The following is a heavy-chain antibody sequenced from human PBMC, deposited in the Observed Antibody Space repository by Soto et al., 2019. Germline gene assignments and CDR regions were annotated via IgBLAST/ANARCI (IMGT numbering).Heavy chain of an antibody. CDR2: ISYDGSNK. CDR1: RFTFSSYG. Sequence: QGQLVESGGGVVQPGRSLRLCYAASRFTFSSYGMHWVRQAPGKGLEWVAVISYDGSNKYYADSVKGRFTISRDNSKNTLYLQMNSLRAEDTAVYYCARDLWFGELLSGWFDPWGQGTLVTVSS. D-gene: IGHD3-10*01. CDR3: ARDLWFGELLSGWFDP. V-gene: IGHV3-30*03. J-gene: IGHJ5*02.